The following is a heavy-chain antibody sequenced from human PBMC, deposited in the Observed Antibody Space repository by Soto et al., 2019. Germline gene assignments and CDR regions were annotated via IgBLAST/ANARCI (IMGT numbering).Heavy chain of an antibody. CDR3: ARDKMTGLFDY. D-gene: IGHD3-9*01. V-gene: IGHV4-34*01. CDR2: INHSGST. Sequence: QVQLQQWGEGLLKPSEPLSLTCAVYGGSFSGYYWTWIRQPPGTGLEWIGEINHSGSTNYNPPLKSRVTIPVDTCKNQFSLKLTSVTAADTAVYYCARDKMTGLFDYWGQGTLVTVSS. J-gene: IGHJ4*02. CDR1: GGSFSGYY.